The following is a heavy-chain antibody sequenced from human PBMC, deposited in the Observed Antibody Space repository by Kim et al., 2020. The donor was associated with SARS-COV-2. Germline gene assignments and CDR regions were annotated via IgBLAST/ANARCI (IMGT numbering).Heavy chain of an antibody. J-gene: IGHJ6*03. Sequence: ASVKVSCKASGYTFTSYDINWVRQATGQGLEWMGWMNPNSGNTGYAQKFQGRVTMTRNTSISTAYMELSSLRSEDTAVYYCARVTNKNMIVVVIKVNYYYMDVWGKGTTVTVSS. CDR3: ARVTNKNMIVVVIKVNYYYMDV. CDR2: MNPNSGNT. V-gene: IGHV1-8*01. D-gene: IGHD3-22*01. CDR1: GYTFTSYD.